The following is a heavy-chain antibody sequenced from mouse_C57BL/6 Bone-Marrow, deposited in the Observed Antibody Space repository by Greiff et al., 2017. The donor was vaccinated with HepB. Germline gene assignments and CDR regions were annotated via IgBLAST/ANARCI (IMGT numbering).Heavy chain of an antibody. J-gene: IGHJ3*01. CDR3: ARFITTVVGFAY. CDR1: GFTFSSYA. V-gene: IGHV5-4*01. Sequence: EVHLVESGGGLVKPGGSLKLSCAASGFTFSSYAMSWVRQTPEKRLEWVATISDGGSYTYYPDNVKGRFTISRDNAKNNLYLQMSHLKSEDTAMYYCARFITTVVGFAYWGQGTLVTVSA. D-gene: IGHD1-1*01. CDR2: ISDGGSYT.